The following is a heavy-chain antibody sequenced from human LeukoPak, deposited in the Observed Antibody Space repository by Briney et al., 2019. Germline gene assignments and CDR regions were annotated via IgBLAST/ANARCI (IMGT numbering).Heavy chain of an antibody. CDR2: IYYSGST. J-gene: IGHJ6*03. Sequence: SETLSLTCTVSGGSISSYYWSWIRQPPGKGLEWIGYIYYSGSTNYNPSLKSRVTISVDTSKNQFSLKLSSVTPEDTAVYYCARDTAKDQQWLYYMDVWGKGTTVTVSS. D-gene: IGHD6-19*01. V-gene: IGHV4-59*12. CDR1: GGSISSYY. CDR3: ARDTAKDQQWLYYMDV.